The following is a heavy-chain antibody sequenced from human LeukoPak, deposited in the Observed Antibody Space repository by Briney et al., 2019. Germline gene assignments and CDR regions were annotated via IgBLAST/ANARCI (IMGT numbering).Heavy chain of an antibody. Sequence: SQTLSLTCAISGDSVSSHDAAWNWIRQSPSRGLEWLGRTYYRSRWLNDYAVSVKSRITINPDTSKNQFSLKLSSVTAADTAVYYCARVWGYYYDPYAFDIWGQGTMVTVSS. D-gene: IGHD3-22*01. CDR2: TYYRSRWLN. J-gene: IGHJ3*02. CDR1: GDSVSSHDAA. V-gene: IGHV6-1*01. CDR3: ARVWGYYYDPYAFDI.